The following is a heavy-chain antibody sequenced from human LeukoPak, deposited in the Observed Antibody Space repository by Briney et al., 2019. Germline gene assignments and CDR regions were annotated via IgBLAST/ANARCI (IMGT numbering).Heavy chain of an antibody. J-gene: IGHJ6*02. Sequence: ASVKVSCKASGGTFSSYAISWVRQAPGQGLEWMGRIIPILGIANYAQKLQGRVTITADKSTSTAYMELSSLRSEDTAVYYCARDNQEEREYQLLSNGMDVWGQGTTVTVSS. CDR1: GGTFSSYA. V-gene: IGHV1-69*04. D-gene: IGHD2-2*01. CDR3: ARDNQEEREYQLLSNGMDV. CDR2: IIPILGIA.